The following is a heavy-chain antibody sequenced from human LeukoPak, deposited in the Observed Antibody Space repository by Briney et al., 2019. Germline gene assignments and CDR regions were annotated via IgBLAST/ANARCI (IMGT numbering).Heavy chain of an antibody. D-gene: IGHD3-22*01. CDR2: IYYSGST. J-gene: IGHJ4*02. CDR1: GGSISSYY. V-gene: IGHV4-59*08. Sequence: PSETLSLTCTVSGGSISSYYWSWVRQPPGKGLEWSGYIYYSGSTKYNPSLKSRVTISVAPSKNQFSLKLSSVTAADTAVYYCARGYDSSGLCDYWGQGTLVTVSS. CDR3: ARGYDSSGLCDY.